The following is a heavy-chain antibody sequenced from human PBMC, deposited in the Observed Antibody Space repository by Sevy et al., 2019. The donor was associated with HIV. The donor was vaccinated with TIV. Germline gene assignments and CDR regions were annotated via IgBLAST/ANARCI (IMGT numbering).Heavy chain of an antibody. D-gene: IGHD6-13*01. Sequence: GGSLRLSCAASGFTVSSNYMSWVRQAPGKGLEWVSVIYSGGSTYYADSVKGRFTISRDNSKNTLYLQMNSLRAEDTAVYYCGRVGSWFFFDYWGQGTLVTVSS. CDR3: GRVGSWFFFDY. CDR1: GFTVSSNY. J-gene: IGHJ4*02. CDR2: IYSGGST. V-gene: IGHV3-53*01.